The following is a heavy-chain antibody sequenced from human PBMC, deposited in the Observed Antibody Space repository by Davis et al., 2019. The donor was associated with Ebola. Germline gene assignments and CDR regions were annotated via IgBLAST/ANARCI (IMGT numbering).Heavy chain of an antibody. Sequence: PSETLSLTCAVSGYSISSGYYWGWIRQPPGKGLEWIGEINHSGSTNYNPSLKSRVTISVDTSKNQFSLKLSSVTAADTAVYYCARGRIAAAGILTTWGQGTLVTVSS. J-gene: IGHJ5*02. CDR3: ARGRIAAAGILTT. V-gene: IGHV4-38-2*01. CDR1: GYSISSGYY. D-gene: IGHD6-13*01. CDR2: INHSGST.